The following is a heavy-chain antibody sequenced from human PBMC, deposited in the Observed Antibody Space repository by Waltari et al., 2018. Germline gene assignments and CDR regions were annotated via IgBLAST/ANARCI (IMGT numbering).Heavy chain of an antibody. Sequence: QVQLQESGPALVRPSETLSLTCVVSDYSIGSGDYVGWIRPAPRKGLEWIANIYHEGNTYYNPSLKSQVAISMDTSENQFSLKLRSVTATDTAVYYCARLALGYCTSPRCRQNESWGQGTLVTVSS. D-gene: IGHD2-8*01. J-gene: IGHJ5*02. CDR3: ARLALGYCTSPRCRQNES. CDR2: IYHEGNT. V-gene: IGHV4-38-2*01. CDR1: DYSIGSGDY.